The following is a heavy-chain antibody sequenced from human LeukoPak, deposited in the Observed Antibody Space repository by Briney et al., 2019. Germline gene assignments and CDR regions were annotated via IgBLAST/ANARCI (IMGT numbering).Heavy chain of an antibody. CDR1: GGSFSGYY. V-gene: IGHV4-34*01. D-gene: IGHD3-3*01. CDR3: ARSLRSRIRFFDY. CDR2: INHRGST. Sequence: PSETLSLTCAVYGGSFSGYYWSWIRQPPGKGLEWIVEINHRGSTNYNPSLESRVTISVDTSKNQFSLTMSSVTAAETAVYYCARSLRSRIRFFDYWGQGTLVTVSS. J-gene: IGHJ4*02.